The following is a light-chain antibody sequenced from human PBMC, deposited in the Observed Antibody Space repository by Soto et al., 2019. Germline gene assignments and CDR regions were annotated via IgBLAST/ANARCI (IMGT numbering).Light chain of an antibody. V-gene: IGKV1-9*01. Sequence: IQLTQSPSSLSASVGDRVTITCRASQDISSYLAWYQQKPGKAPQLLIYAASILQSGVPSRFIGSGSEPGFTLTFNILQPEDFTIYHCHHLSGYPLSSGWGTKLHIK. CDR1: QDISSY. CDR2: AAS. J-gene: IGKJ4*01. CDR3: HHLSGYPLS.